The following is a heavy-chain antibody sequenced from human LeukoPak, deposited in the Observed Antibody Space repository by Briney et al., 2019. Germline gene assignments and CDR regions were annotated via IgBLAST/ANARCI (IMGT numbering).Heavy chain of an antibody. V-gene: IGHV4-34*01. Sequence: PSETLSLTCGVFGVSINDYYWSWIRQSPGKGLEWIGEISHTEGTRYNPSLESRVTMSVGTSENQLSLKLIFVTAADTAVYYCARIRCGHSGSVCYDHWGLGTLVTVSS. D-gene: IGHD2-21*01. CDR1: GVSINDYY. CDR2: ISHTEGT. CDR3: ARIRCGHSGSVCYDH. J-gene: IGHJ4*02.